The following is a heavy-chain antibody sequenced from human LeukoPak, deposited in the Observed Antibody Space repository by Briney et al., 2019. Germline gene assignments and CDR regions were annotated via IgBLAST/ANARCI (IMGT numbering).Heavy chain of an antibody. D-gene: IGHD2/OR15-2a*01. CDR2: INPSGGST. J-gene: IGHJ3*02. V-gene: IGHV1-46*01. CDR1: GYTFTSYD. Sequence: ASVKVSCKASGYTFTSYDINWVRQATGQGLEWMGIINPSGGSTSYAQKFQGRVTMTRDTSTSTVYMELSSLRSEDTAVYYCARVALSLDAFDIWGQGTMVTVSS. CDR3: ARVALSLDAFDI.